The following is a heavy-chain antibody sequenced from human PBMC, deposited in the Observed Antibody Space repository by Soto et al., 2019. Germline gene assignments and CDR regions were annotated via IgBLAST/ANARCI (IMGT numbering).Heavy chain of an antibody. Sequence: SVKVSCKASGGTFSSYTISWVRQAPGQGLEWMGRIIPILGIANYAQKFQGRFTISRDNAQSSLDLLMNNLRVEDTAIYFCVRHLRGASPDYWGQGTPVTVSS. CDR2: IIPILGIA. V-gene: IGHV1-69*02. CDR1: GGTFSSYT. CDR3: VRHLRGASPDY. J-gene: IGHJ4*02. D-gene: IGHD2-15*01.